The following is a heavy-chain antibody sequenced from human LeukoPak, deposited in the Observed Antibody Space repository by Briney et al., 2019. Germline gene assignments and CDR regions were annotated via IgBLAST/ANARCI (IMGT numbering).Heavy chain of an antibody. V-gene: IGHV1-3*01. D-gene: IGHD6-13*01. J-gene: IGHJ4*02. CDR2: INAGNGNT. CDR1: GGTFSSYA. Sequence: WASVKVSCKASGGTFSSYAISWVRQAPGQRLEWMGWINAGNGNTKYSQKFQGRVTITRDTSASTAYMELSSLRSEDTAVYYCAIVIAAAGTCYFDYWGQGTLVTVSS. CDR3: AIVIAAAGTCYFDY.